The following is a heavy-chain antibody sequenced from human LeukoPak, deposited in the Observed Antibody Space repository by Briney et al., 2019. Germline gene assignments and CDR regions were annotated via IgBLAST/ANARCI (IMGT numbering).Heavy chain of an antibody. V-gene: IGHV1-69*13. J-gene: IGHJ5*02. CDR3: ARGRLEWELRSGANWFDP. Sequence: GASVKVSCKASGGTFSSYAISWVRQAPGQGLEWMGGIIPIFGTANYAQKFQGRVTITADESTSTAYMELSSLRSEDTAVYYCARGRLEWELRSGANWFDPWGQGTLVTVSS. D-gene: IGHD1-26*01. CDR2: IIPIFGTA. CDR1: GGTFSSYA.